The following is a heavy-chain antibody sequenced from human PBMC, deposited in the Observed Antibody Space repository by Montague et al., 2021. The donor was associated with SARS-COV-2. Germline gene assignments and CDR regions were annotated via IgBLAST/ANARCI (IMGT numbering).Heavy chain of an antibody. CDR1: GGSISSSCYY. J-gene: IGHJ4*02. V-gene: IGHV4-39*01. D-gene: IGHD3-10*01. Sequence: SETLSLTCTVSGGSISSSCYYWVWMRPPPGKGLVWIGSIYYSRSNNYTLSLKSRVTISVDKSQNQFTLKLSSVTAADTAVYYCARREDYYGSGSYADWGQGTLVTVSS. CDR2: IYYSRSN. CDR3: ARREDYYGSGSYAD.